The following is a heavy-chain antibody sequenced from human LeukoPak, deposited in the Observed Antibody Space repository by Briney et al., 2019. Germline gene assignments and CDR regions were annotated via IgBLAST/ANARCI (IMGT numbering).Heavy chain of an antibody. CDR2: IYYSGST. CDR3: ARAYCGGDCYFPNWFDP. Sequence: SQTLSLTCTVSGGSISSGGYYWSWIRQHPGKGLEWIGYIYYSGSTYYNPSLKSRVTISVDRSKNQFSLKLSSVTAADTAVYYCARAYCGGDCYFPNWFDPWGQGTLVTVSS. V-gene: IGHV4-31*03. CDR1: GGSISSGGYY. J-gene: IGHJ5*02. D-gene: IGHD2-21*02.